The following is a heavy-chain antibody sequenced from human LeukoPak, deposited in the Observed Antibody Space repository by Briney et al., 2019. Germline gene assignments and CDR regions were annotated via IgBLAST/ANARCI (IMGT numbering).Heavy chain of an antibody. V-gene: IGHV5-51*01. D-gene: IGHD1-26*01. CDR2: IYPGDSDT. J-gene: IGHJ1*01. CDR3: ARSGEWELELPQPEYFQH. CDR1: GYSFTSYW. Sequence: GESLKISCKGSGYSFTSYWIGWVRQMPGKGLEWMGIIYPGDSDTRYSPSFQGQVTISADKSISTAYLQWSSLKASDTAMYYCARSGEWELELPQPEYFQHWGQGTLVTVSS.